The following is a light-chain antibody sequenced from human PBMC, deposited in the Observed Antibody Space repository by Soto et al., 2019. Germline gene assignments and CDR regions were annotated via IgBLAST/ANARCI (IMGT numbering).Light chain of an antibody. CDR2: WAS. J-gene: IGKJ1*01. CDR1: QSVLYSSNNKNY. CDR3: QQYYSSKT. Sequence: DIVMTQSPDSLAVSLGERATINCKSSQSVLYSSNNKNYLARYQQKQGQPPKLLIYWASTRESGVPDRFSGSGSGTDFTLTISSLPAEDVAVYYCQQYYSSKTFGQGTKVEIK. V-gene: IGKV4-1*01.